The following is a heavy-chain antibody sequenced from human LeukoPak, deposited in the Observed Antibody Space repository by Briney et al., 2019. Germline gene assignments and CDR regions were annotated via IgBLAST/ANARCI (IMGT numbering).Heavy chain of an antibody. CDR2: MYTSGST. CDR1: GGSISSYY. V-gene: IGHV4-4*07. Sequence: NASETLSLTCTVSGGSISSYYWSWIRQPAGKGLEWIGLMYTSGSTNYNPSLKSRVTMSLDTSKNQFSLKLSSVTAADTAVYYCARWSGSVTARNYYYYMDVWGEGTTVTVSS. D-gene: IGHD6-6*01. J-gene: IGHJ6*03. CDR3: ARWSGSVTARNYYYYMDV.